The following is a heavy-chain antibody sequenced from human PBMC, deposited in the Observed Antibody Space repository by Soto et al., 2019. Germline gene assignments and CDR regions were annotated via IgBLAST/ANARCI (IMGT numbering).Heavy chain of an antibody. CDR1: GFPFSSYA. J-gene: IGHJ4*02. V-gene: IGHV3-23*01. Sequence: GGSLRLSCAASGFPFSSYAMIWVRQAPGKGLEWVSVISGSGGSTQYADSVKGRFIISRDKSKNMFLQMNSLRAEDTAIYYCARGGRLRLGEFSPLDYWGQGTLVTVSS. CDR3: ARGGRLRLGEFSPLDY. D-gene: IGHD3-16*02. CDR2: ISGSGGST.